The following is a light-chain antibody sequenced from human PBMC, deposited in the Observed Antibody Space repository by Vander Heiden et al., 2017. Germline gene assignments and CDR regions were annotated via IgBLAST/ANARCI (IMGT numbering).Light chain of an antibody. J-gene: IGKJ3*01. CDR3: QQSYSTPFT. Sequence: DIQMTQSPSSLSASVGDRVTITCRASQSISSYLNWYQQKPGKAPKLLIYAASSLQSGVPSRFSGSGSGTDCTLTISSLQPEDFATYYCQQSYSTPFTFGSGTKVDIK. V-gene: IGKV1-39*01. CDR1: QSISSY. CDR2: AAS.